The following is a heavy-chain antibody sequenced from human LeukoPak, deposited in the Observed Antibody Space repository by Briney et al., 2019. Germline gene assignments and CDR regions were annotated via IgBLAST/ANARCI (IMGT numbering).Heavy chain of an antibody. CDR2: ISYDGSNR. D-gene: IGHD3-3*01. J-gene: IGHJ4*02. CDR3: AKAGLYDFWSGYYNGFFDY. CDR1: GFTFSSYG. V-gene: IGHV3-30*18. Sequence: PGGSLRLSCAASGFTFSSYGMHWVRQAPGKGLEWVAVISYDGSNRYYADSVKGRFTISRDNSKNTLYLQMNSPRAEDTAVYYCAKAGLYDFWSGYYNGFFDYWGQGTLVTVSS.